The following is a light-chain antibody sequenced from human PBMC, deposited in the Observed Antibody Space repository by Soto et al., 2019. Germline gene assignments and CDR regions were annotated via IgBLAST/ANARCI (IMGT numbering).Light chain of an antibody. J-gene: IGKJ1*01. CDR2: YAS. V-gene: IGKV1-27*01. CDR1: QGLSNY. Sequence: DIQMTQSPSSLSASVGDRVTISCRASQGLSNYLAWYQQKAGTAPQVLIYYASTLQSGVPSRFSGSGSGTDFTLTISSLQPEDVATYYCQKYNSAPWTFGQGTKVEIK. CDR3: QKYNSAPWT.